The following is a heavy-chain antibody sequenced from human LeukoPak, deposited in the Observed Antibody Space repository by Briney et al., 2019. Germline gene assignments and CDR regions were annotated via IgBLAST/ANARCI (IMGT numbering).Heavy chain of an antibody. CDR1: GGSISSSSYY. CDR3: AAIRFNYYYYYGMDV. Sequence: SETLSLTCTVSGGSISSSSYYWGWIRQPPGKGLEWIGSIYYSGSTYYNPSLKSRVTISVDTSKNQFSLKLSSVTAADTAVYYRAAIRFNYYYYYGMDVWGQGTTVTVSS. J-gene: IGHJ6*02. CDR2: IYYSGST. D-gene: IGHD3-3*01. V-gene: IGHV4-39*01.